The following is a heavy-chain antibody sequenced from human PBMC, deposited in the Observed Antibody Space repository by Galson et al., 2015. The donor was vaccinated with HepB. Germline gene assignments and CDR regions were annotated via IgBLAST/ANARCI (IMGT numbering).Heavy chain of an antibody. CDR1: GGSFSGYY. CDR2: INHSGST. V-gene: IGHV4-34*01. D-gene: IGHD3-10*01. CDR3: ARACGRGSGSYYFSFGYYYYGMDV. Sequence: VYGGSFSGYYWSWIRQPPGKGLEWIGEINHSGSTNYNPSLKSRVTISVDTSKNQFSLKLSSVTAADTAVYYCARACGRGSGSYYFSFGYYYYGMDVGGQGTTVTVSS. J-gene: IGHJ6*02.